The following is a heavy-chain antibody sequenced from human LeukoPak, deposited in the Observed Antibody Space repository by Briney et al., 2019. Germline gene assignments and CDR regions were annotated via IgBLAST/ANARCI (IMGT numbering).Heavy chain of an antibody. Sequence: GGSLRLSCAASGFSFSTYSFSWVRQAPGKGLEWVSGISASGGDAFYADSVKGRFTISRDNSKNTLSLQMNSLRVEDTAIYYCAKDVRRCNGACTWGQGTLVTVSS. CDR3: AKDVRRCNGACT. D-gene: IGHD2-8*01. CDR1: GFSFSTYS. V-gene: IGHV3-23*01. J-gene: IGHJ5*02. CDR2: ISASGGDA.